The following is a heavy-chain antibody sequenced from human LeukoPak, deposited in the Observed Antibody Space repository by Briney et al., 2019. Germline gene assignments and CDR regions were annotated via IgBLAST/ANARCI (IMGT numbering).Heavy chain of an antibody. J-gene: IGHJ5*02. CDR2: ISAYNGNT. CDR3: ARVKEVGSSSGLFDP. D-gene: IGHD6-6*01. V-gene: IGHV1-18*01. Sequence: GASVKVSCKASGYTFTSYGISWVRHAPGQGLEWMGWISAYNGNTNYAQKLQGRVTMTTDTSTSTAYMELRSLRSDDTAVYYCARVKEVGSSSGLFDPWGQGTLVTVSS. CDR1: GYTFTSYG.